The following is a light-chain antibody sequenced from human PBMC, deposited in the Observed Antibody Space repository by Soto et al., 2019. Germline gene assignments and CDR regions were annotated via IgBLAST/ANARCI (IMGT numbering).Light chain of an antibody. CDR1: QSVSTY. Sequence: EIVLTQSPATLSMSPGERATLSCRASQSVSTYLAWYQQKPGQAPRLLIFDASNRASGIPSRSSGSGSGTNFSLTISRLEPEDFAVYFCQQRSHWPPLTFGGGTKVEIK. V-gene: IGKV3-11*01. CDR2: DAS. J-gene: IGKJ4*01. CDR3: QQRSHWPPLT.